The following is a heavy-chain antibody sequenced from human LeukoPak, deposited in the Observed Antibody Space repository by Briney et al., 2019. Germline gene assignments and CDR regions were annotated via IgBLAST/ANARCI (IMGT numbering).Heavy chain of an antibody. CDR3: AKDLSYGSYSFDS. Sequence: GGSLRLSCAASGFPFSIYGMHWVRQAPGKGLEWVAIITFDGHSKSYADSVKGRFTVSRDNSKNTLYLQMSSLRTEDTAVYYCAKDLSYGSYSFDSWGQGALVTVSS. CDR1: GFPFSIYG. J-gene: IGHJ4*02. D-gene: IGHD3-10*01. CDR2: ITFDGHSK. V-gene: IGHV3-30*18.